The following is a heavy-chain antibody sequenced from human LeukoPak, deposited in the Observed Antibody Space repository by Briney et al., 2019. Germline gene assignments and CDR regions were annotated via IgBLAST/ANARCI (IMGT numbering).Heavy chain of an antibody. CDR2: IYARGNT. J-gene: IGHJ4*02. Sequence: SETLSLTCTVSGGSISNYYWSWIRQPAGKGLEWIGLIYARGNTNYNPSLKSRVTMSIDTSKNQFSLKLSSVTAADTAVYYCARANRVSLYYFDYWGQGTLVTVSS. V-gene: IGHV4-4*07. D-gene: IGHD5/OR15-5a*01. CDR1: GGSISNYY. CDR3: ARANRVSLYYFDY.